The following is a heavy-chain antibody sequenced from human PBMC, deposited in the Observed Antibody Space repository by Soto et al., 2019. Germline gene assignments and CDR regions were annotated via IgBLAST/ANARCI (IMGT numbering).Heavy chain of an antibody. CDR2: ISYDGSNK. CDR3: ARDKDIVVVTAIRGLDY. J-gene: IGHJ4*02. CDR1: GFTFSSYG. Sequence: PGGSLRLSCAASGFTFSSYGMHWVRQAPGKGLEWVAVISYDGSNKYYADSVKGRFTISRDNSKNTLYLQMNSLRAEDTAVYYCARDKDIVVVTAIRGLDYWGQGTLV. V-gene: IGHV3-30*03. D-gene: IGHD2-21*02.